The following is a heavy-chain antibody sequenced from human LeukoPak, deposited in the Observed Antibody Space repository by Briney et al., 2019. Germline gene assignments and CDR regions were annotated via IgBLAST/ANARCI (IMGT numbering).Heavy chain of an antibody. CDR1: GGSFSSYY. J-gene: IGHJ6*03. CDR3: ASSFNYYYYMDV. D-gene: IGHD2-2*01. V-gene: IGHV4-4*09. CDR2: IYTSGST. Sequence: SETLSLTCTVSGGSFSSYYWSWIRQAPGKGLEWIGYIYTSGSTNYNPSLKSRVTISVDTSKNQFSLKLSSVTAADTAVYYCASSFNYYYYMDVWGKGTTVTVSS.